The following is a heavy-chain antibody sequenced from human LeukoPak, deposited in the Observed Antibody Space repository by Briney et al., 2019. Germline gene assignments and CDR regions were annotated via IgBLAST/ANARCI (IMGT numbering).Heavy chain of an antibody. CDR3: ARDGGGYENA. Sequence: GRSLRLSCAASGFTFSTYGMHWVRQAPGKGLEWVAVISYDGSNKYYADSVKGRFTISRDNAKNSLYLQMNSLRAEDTAVYYCARDGGGYENAWGQGTLVTVSS. CDR1: GFTFSTYG. CDR2: ISYDGSNK. J-gene: IGHJ1*01. D-gene: IGHD5-18*01. V-gene: IGHV3-30*03.